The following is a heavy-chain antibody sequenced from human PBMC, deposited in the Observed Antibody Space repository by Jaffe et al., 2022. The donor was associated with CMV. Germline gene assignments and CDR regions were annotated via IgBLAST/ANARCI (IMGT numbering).Heavy chain of an antibody. CDR3: ASGPPRQIAVAGIEFHFLNY. CDR2: ISIDGSVT. CDR1: GFTFRSYW. D-gene: IGHD6-19*01. J-gene: IGHJ4*02. Sequence: EVQLVESGGGLVQPGGSLTLSCATSGFTFRSYWMHWVRQSPGKGLVWVSRISIDGSVTTYADSVKGRFTISRDDAKNTLSLQMDSLRAEDTAVYYCASGPPRQIAVAGIEFHFLNYWGQGTLVTVSS. V-gene: IGHV3-74*03.